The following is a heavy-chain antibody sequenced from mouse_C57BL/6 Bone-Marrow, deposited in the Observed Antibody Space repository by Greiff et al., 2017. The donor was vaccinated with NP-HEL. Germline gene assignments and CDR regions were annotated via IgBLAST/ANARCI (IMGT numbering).Heavy chain of an antibody. CDR3: ARDSGPGSLDY. J-gene: IGHJ2*01. CDR2: IYPSDSET. D-gene: IGHD1-1*01. CDR1: GYTFTSYW. V-gene: IGHV1-61*01. Sequence: QVQLQQPGAELVRPGSSVKLSCKASGYTFTSYWMDWVKQRPGQGLEWIGNIYPSDSETHYNQKFKDKATLTVDKSSSTAYMQLSSLTSEDSAVYYCARDSGPGSLDYWGQGTTLTVSS.